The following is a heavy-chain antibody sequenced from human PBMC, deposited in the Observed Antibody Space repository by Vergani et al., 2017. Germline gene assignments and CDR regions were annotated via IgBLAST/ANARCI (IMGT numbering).Heavy chain of an antibody. CDR2: IYHSGST. V-gene: IGHV4-38-2*02. D-gene: IGHD3-9*01. CDR3: ARESSVGYYDILSRWGY. CDR1: GYSISSGYY. J-gene: IGHJ4*02. Sequence: QVQLQESGPGLVKPSETLSLTCTVSGYSISSGYYWGWIRHPPGQGLEWIGSIYHSGSTYYNPSLKSRVTISVDTSKNQFSLKLSSVTAADTAVYYCARESSVGYYDILSRWGYWGQGTLVTVSS.